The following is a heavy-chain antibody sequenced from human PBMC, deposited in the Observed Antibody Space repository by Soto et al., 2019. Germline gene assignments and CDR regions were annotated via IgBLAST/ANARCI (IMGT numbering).Heavy chain of an antibody. CDR2: ISGSGGST. CDR1: GFTFSSYA. CDR3: AKVVWSSTSCYLAGGIAEACDYWYFDL. V-gene: IGHV3-23*01. D-gene: IGHD2-2*01. J-gene: IGHJ2*01. Sequence: EVQLLESGGGLVQPGGSLRLSCAASGFTFSSYAMSWVRQAPGKGREWVSAISGSGGSTYYADSVKGRFTISKDNSKNTLYLQMNSLRAEDTAVYYCAKVVWSSTSCYLAGGIAEACDYWYFDLWGRGTLVTVSS.